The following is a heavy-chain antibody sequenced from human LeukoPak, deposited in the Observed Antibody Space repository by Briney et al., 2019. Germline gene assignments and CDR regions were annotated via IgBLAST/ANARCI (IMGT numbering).Heavy chain of an antibody. CDR3: ARARSFWSAYFFDY. J-gene: IGHJ4*02. V-gene: IGHV4-59*01. D-gene: IGHD3-3*01. Sequence: PSETLSLTCTVSGGSISSYYWSWIRQPPGKGLEWMGYIYYSGSTNYNPSLKSRVTISVDTSKNQFSLKLSSVTAADTAVYYCARARSFWSAYFFDYWGQGTLVTVSS. CDR2: IYYSGST. CDR1: GGSISSYY.